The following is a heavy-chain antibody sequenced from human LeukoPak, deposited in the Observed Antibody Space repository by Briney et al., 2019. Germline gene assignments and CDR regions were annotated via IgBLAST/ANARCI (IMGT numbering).Heavy chain of an antibody. CDR3: ARDGRILEWVLHDY. Sequence: GGSLRLSCAASGFTFSSYSMNWVRQAPGKGLEWVAVISYDGSNKYYADSVKGRFTISRDNSKNTLYLQMNSLRAEDTAVYYCARDGRILEWVLHDYWGQGTLVTVSS. V-gene: IGHV3-30*03. CDR2: ISYDGSNK. J-gene: IGHJ4*02. D-gene: IGHD3-3*01. CDR1: GFTFSSYS.